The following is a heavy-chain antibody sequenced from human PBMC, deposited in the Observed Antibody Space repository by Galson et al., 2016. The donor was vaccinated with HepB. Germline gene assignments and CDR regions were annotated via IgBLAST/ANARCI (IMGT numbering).Heavy chain of an antibody. J-gene: IGHJ4*02. CDR2: SKSKNDGGAI. Sequence: SLRLSCAVSGFTFNNAWMNWVRQAPGKGLEWVGRSKSKNDGGAIDYAAPVEGRSTISRDDSRNSVYLQMDSLRADDTAVYFCASLGFCGTTTCNFWGQGTLVTVSS. V-gene: IGHV3-15*07. CDR1: GFTFNNAW. D-gene: IGHD2-2*01. CDR3: ASLGFCGTTTCNF.